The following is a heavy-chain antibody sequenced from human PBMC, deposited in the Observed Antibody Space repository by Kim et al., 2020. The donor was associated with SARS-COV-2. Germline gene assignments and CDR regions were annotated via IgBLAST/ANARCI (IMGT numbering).Heavy chain of an antibody. V-gene: IGHV1-69*13. CDR1: GGTFSSYA. CDR3: AREGWNDGYYYGMDV. J-gene: IGHJ6*02. CDR2: IIPIFGTA. Sequence: SVKVSCKASGGTFSSYAISWVRQAPGQGLEWMGGIIPIFGTANYAQKFQGRVTITADESTSTAYMELSSLRSEDTAVYYCAREGWNDGYYYGMDVWGQGTTVTVSS. D-gene: IGHD1-1*01.